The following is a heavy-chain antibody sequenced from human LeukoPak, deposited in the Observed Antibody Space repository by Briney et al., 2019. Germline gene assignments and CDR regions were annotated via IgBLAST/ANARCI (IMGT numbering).Heavy chain of an antibody. Sequence: GASVKVSCKASGYTFTSYYMHWVRQAPGQGLEWMGIINPSGGSTSYAQKFQGRVTVTRDTSTSTVYMELSSLRSEDTAVYYCARDGGFGSSGPSLSFNYWGQGTLVTVSS. CDR1: GYTFTSYY. J-gene: IGHJ4*02. CDR2: INPSGGST. D-gene: IGHD3-22*01. V-gene: IGHV1-46*01. CDR3: ARDGGFGSSGPSLSFNY.